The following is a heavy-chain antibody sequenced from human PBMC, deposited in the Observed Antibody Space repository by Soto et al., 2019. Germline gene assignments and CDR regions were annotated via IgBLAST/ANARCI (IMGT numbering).Heavy chain of an antibody. CDR1: GFTFSSYG. J-gene: IGHJ4*02. CDR3: ARDYDSSGYPRYYFDY. CDR2: IWYDGSNK. V-gene: IGHV3-33*01. D-gene: IGHD3-22*01. Sequence: QVQLVESGGGVVQPGRSLRLSCAASGFTFSSYGMHWVRQAPGKGLEWVAVIWYDGSNKYYADSVKGRFTISRDNSKNPLYLQMISLRAEDTAVYYCARDYDSSGYPRYYFDYWGQGTLVTVSS.